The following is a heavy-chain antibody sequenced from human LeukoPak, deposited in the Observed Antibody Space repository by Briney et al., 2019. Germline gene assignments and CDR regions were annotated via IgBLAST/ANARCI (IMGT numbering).Heavy chain of an antibody. CDR1: GFTFSSYS. CDR3: ARDREQLVIYYYYYYYMDV. V-gene: IGHV3-48*04. D-gene: IGHD6-13*01. Sequence: PGGSLRLSCAASGFTFSSYSMNWVRQAPGKGLEWVSYISSSGSTIYYADSVKGRFTISRDNAKNSLYLQMNSLRAEDTAVYYCARDREQLVIYYYYYYYMDVWGKGTTVTVSS. J-gene: IGHJ6*03. CDR2: ISSSGSTI.